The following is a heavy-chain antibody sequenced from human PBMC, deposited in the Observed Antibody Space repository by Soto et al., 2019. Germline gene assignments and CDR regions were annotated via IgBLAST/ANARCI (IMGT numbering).Heavy chain of an antibody. CDR1: GCDLSSGVDY. D-gene: IGHD6-19*01. Sequence: SEALALTCPVSGCDLSSGVDYWSWLREHPGNGLEWIWYIYYSGSTYYNPSLKGRVTISLDTAKNRFSLNLSSVTAADTAVYYGARESRYSRGLGYWGQGTLVTVSS. CDR3: ARESRYSRGLGY. CDR2: IYYSGST. J-gene: IGHJ4*02. V-gene: IGHV4-31*03.